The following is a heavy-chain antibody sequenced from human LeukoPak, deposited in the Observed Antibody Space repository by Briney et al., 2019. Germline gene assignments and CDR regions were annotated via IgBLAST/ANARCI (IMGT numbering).Heavy chain of an antibody. J-gene: IGHJ4*02. V-gene: IGHV3-30*18. Sequence: GGSLRLSCAVSVFTFSSYGMHWVRQAPGKGLEWVAVISYDGSNRYYADSVKGRFTISRDNSKNTLYLQMNSLRAEDTAVYYCAKIWFGELAGYWGQGTLVTVSS. D-gene: IGHD3-10*01. CDR1: VFTFSSYG. CDR3: AKIWFGELAGY. CDR2: ISYDGSNR.